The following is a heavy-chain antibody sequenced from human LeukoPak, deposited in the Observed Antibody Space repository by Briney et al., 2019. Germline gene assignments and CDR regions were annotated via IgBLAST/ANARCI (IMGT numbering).Heavy chain of an antibody. CDR1: GVSFSGYY. CDR3: ARVPEWDFWSGYYPDY. V-gene: IGHV4-34*01. J-gene: IGHJ4*02. CDR2: INHSGST. Sequence: SETLSLTCAVYGVSFSGYYWSWIRQPPGKGLEWIGEINHSGSTNYNPSLKSRVTISVDTSKNQFSLKLSSVTAADTAVYYCARVPEWDFWSGYYPDYWGQGTLVTVSS. D-gene: IGHD3-3*01.